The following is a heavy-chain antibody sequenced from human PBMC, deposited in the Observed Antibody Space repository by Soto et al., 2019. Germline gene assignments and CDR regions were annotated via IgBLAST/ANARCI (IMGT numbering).Heavy chain of an antibody. D-gene: IGHD2-21*01. J-gene: IGHJ6*02. CDR2: IYHSGST. CDR3: ARDRRTVVYGMDL. V-gene: IGHV4-4*02. Sequence: SETLSLTCVVSGGSISSGNWWSCVRQPPGKGLEWIGEIYHSGSTNYNPSLKSRVTISVDKSKNQFSLTLTSVTAADTAVYYCARDRRTVVYGMDLWGQGTTVTVSS. CDR1: GGSISSGNW.